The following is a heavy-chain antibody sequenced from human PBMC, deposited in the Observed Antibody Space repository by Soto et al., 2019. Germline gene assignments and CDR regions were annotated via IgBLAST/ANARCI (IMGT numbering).Heavy chain of an antibody. D-gene: IGHD6-6*01. J-gene: IGHJ6*02. V-gene: IGHV1-8*01. CDR1: GYTFTSYD. CDR3: ARPRIAARPKADYYYYGMDV. CDR2: MNPNSGNT. Sequence: ASVKVSCKASGYTFTSYDINWVRQATGQGLEWMGWMNPNSGNTGYAQKFQGRVTMTRNTSISTAYMELSSLRSEDTAVYYCARPRIAARPKADYYYYGMDVWGQGTTVTVSS.